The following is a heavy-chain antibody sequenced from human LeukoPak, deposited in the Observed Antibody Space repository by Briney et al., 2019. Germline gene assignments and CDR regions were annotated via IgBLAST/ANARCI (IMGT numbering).Heavy chain of an antibody. CDR1: GFTFSSYA. J-gene: IGHJ1*01. CDR3: AKDFGSGWSRVAYFQH. CDR2: ISGSGGST. V-gene: IGHV3-23*01. D-gene: IGHD6-19*01. Sequence: PGGSLRLSCAASGFTFSSYAMSWVRQAPGKGLEWVSAISGSGGSTYYADSVKGRFTISRDNSKNTLYLQMNSLRAEDTAVHYCAKDFGSGWSRVAYFQHWGQGTLVTVSS.